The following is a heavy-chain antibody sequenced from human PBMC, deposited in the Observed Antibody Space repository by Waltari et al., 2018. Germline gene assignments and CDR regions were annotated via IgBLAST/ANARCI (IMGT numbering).Heavy chain of an antibody. V-gene: IGHV1-46*01. J-gene: IGHJ6*02. D-gene: IGHD2-21*01. CDR2: INPSGGST. Sequence: QVQLVQSGAEVKKPGASVKISCMTSEYTFTSSYVHWVRQAPGQGLEWMGIINPSGGSTIYAQKLQGRVTMTRDTSTSTVYMELSSLRSEDTAVYYCASDTGALWMDVWGQGTTVTVSS. CDR3: ASDTGALWMDV. CDR1: EYTFTSSY.